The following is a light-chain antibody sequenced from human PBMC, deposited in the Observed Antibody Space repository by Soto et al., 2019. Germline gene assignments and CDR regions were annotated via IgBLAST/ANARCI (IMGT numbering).Light chain of an antibody. V-gene: IGKV3-15*01. CDR3: QQYYTTPFT. J-gene: IGKJ4*01. CDR2: GAS. Sequence: EIVMTQSRATLSVSPGEGATLSCRASQSVSSNLAWYQQKPGQAPRLLIYGASTRATGIPARFSGSGSGTEFTLTIDSLQAEDVAVYYCQQYYTTPFTFGGGTKVDIK. CDR1: QSVSSN.